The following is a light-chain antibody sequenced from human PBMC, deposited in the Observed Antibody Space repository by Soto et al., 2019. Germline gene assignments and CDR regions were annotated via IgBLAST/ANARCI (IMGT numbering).Light chain of an antibody. V-gene: IGKV1-39*01. Sequence: DIQVTQSPSSLSASVGDRVTISCRASQIISGYLNWYQQKPGKAPNLLIFDASSLQSGVPSRFSGRGSGAEYTLTISSLQPEDFATYFCQHSYSNFPITFGQGTRLENK. J-gene: IGKJ5*01. CDR1: QIISGY. CDR3: QHSYSNFPIT. CDR2: DAS.